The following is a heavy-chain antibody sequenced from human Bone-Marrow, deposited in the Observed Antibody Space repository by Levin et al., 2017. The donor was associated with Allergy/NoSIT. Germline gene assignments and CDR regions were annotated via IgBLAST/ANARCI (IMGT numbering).Heavy chain of an antibody. CDR3: ATADEMTEYYFDY. J-gene: IGHJ4*02. Sequence: SETLSLTCTVSGGSFSSYYWSWIRQPPGKGLEWIGYIYSRGNTNYNPSLKSRVTMSIDTSKNQFSLRLSSVTAADTAVYYCATADEMTEYYFDYWGQGTLVAVSS. V-gene: IGHV4-59*01. D-gene: IGHD2-21*02. CDR2: IYSRGNT. CDR1: GGSFSSYY.